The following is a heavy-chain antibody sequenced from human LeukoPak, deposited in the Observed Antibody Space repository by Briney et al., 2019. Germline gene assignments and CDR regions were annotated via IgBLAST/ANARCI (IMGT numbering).Heavy chain of an antibody. CDR3: ARGHQDIVVVPAAPRGWFDP. V-gene: IGHV1-8*03. D-gene: IGHD2-2*01. CDR1: GYTFTSYD. Sequence: ASVKVSCKASGYTFTSYDINWVRQATGQGLEWMGWMNPNSGNTGYAQKFQGRVTITRNTSISTAYMELSSLRSEDTAVYYCARGHQDIVVVPAAPRGWFDPWGQGTLVTVSS. J-gene: IGHJ5*02. CDR2: MNPNSGNT.